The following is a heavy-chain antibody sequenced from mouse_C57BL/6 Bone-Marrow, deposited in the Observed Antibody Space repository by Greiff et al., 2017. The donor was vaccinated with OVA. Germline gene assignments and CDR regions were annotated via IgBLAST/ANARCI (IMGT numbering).Heavy chain of an antibody. V-gene: IGHV1-55*01. J-gene: IGHJ4*01. D-gene: IGHD2-12*01. CDR1: GYTFTSYW. CDR3: ARLRRRAWYAMDY. CDR2: IYPGSGST. Sequence: VQLQQPGAELVKPGASVKMSCKASGYTFTSYWITWVKQRPGQGLEWIGDIYPGSGSTNYNEKFKSKATLTVDTSSSTAYMQLSSLTSEDSAVYYCARLRRRAWYAMDYWGQGTSVTVSS.